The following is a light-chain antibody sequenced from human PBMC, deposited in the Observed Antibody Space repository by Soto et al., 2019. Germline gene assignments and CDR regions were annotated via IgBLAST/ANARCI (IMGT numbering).Light chain of an antibody. Sequence: DIQMTQSPSTLSASVGDRVTITCRASQSISSWLAWYQQKPGKAPKLLIYDASSLESGVPSRFSGSGSGTEFTLTISSLQPDDFGSYYCQHMRTFAQGTKVDIK. J-gene: IGKJ1*01. CDR2: DAS. CDR1: QSISSW. V-gene: IGKV1-5*01. CDR3: QHMRT.